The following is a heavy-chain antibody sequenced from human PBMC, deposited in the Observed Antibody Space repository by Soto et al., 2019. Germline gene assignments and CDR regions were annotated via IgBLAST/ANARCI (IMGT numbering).Heavy chain of an antibody. CDR3: ARPSQVGLASSFDY. CDR2: IYPGNSNT. CDR1: GYSFTHYW. Sequence: EVQLVQSGAEVKKPGESLKISCEGSGYSFTHYWIGWVRQMPGKGLEWMGIIYPGNSNTRYSPSFQGQVTMSADKSISTAYLQWSSLRASDTAIYYCARPSQVGLASSFDYWGQGSQVTVAS. D-gene: IGHD2-15*01. V-gene: IGHV5-51*01. J-gene: IGHJ4*02.